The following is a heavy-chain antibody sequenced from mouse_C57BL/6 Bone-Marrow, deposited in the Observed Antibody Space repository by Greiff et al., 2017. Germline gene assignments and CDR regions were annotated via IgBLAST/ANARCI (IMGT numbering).Heavy chain of an antibody. Sequence: QVQLQQPGTELVKPGASVKLSCKASGYTFTSYWMHWVKQRPGQGLEWIGNINPSNGGTNYNEKFKSKATLTVDKSSSTAYMQLSSLTSEDSAVYYCARPTNYGSSYDYAMDYWGQGTSVTVSS. V-gene: IGHV1-53*01. CDR1: GYTFTSYW. D-gene: IGHD1-1*01. CDR3: ARPTNYGSSYDYAMDY. J-gene: IGHJ4*01. CDR2: INPSNGGT.